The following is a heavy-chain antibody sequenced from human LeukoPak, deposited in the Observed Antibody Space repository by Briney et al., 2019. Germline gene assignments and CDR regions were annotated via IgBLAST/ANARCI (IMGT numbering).Heavy chain of an antibody. D-gene: IGHD3-10*01. V-gene: IGHV1-69*13. CDR3: ARDSFGESAFDY. Sequence: GASVKVSCKASGGTFSSYAISWVRQAPGQGLEWMGGINPIFGTANYAQKFQGRVTITADESTSTAYMELSSLRSEDTAVYYCARDSFGESAFDYWGQGTLVTVSS. CDR2: INPIFGTA. J-gene: IGHJ4*02. CDR1: GGTFSSYA.